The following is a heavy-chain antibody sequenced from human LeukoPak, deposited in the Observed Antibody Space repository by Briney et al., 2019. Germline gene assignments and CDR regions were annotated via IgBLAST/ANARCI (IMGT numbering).Heavy chain of an antibody. J-gene: IGHJ4*02. CDR3: AKDSESSYSYVDY. CDR2: IPYDGANK. V-gene: IGHV3-30*02. Sequence: GGSLRLSCPASGFTFSRYGFHWVRQAPGKGLEWVTSIPYDGANKNYVDSVKGRFTISRDNSKNTLYLLMNSLRVEDTAVYYCAKDSESSYSYVDYWGQGTLVTVSS. D-gene: IGHD5-18*01. CDR1: GFTFSRYG.